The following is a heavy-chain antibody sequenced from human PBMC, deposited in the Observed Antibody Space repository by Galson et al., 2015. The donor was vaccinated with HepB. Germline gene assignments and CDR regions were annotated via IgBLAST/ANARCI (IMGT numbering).Heavy chain of an antibody. CDR1: GGTFSTYT. V-gene: IGHV1-69*13. Sequence: SVKVSCKASGGTFSTYTITWVRQAPGQGLEWMGGITPIFGTANYAQKFQGRVTITADGSTSTAYMELSSLRSEDTAVYYCARAPYQLLSLDYWGQGTLVTVSS. CDR2: ITPIFGTA. CDR3: ARAPYQLLSLDY. D-gene: IGHD2-2*01. J-gene: IGHJ4*02.